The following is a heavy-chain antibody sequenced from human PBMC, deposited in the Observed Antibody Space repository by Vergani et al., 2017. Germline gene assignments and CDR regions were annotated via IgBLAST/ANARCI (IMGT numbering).Heavy chain of an antibody. Sequence: QVQLQESGPGLVKPSETLSLTCTVSGGSISSYYWSWIRQPPGKGLEWIGYIYYSGSTNYNPSLKSRVTISVDTSKNQFSRKLSSVTAADTAVYYCARIGYSGYEIDYWGQGTLVTVSS. D-gene: IGHD5-12*01. CDR3: ARIGYSGYEIDY. J-gene: IGHJ4*02. CDR2: IYYSGST. CDR1: GGSISSYY. V-gene: IGHV4-59*01.